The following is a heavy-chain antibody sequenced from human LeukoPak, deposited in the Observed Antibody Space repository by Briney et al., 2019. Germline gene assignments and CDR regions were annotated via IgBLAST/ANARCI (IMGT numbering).Heavy chain of an antibody. D-gene: IGHD2-21*02. CDR3: ARLGTVTAYFDH. CDR1: GGSINSNSYY. V-gene: IGHV4-39*02. J-gene: IGHJ4*02. Sequence: LETLSLTCNVSGGSINSNSYYWGWIRQPPGRGPEWIGDAYHSGRAFYNPSFKSRATISIDTSKNHFSLKLTSVTAADTALYYCARLGTVTAYFDHWGQGTLVLVSS. CDR2: AYHSGRA.